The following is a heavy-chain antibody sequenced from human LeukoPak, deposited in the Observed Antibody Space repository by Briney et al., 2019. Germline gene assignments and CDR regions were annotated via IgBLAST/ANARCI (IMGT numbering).Heavy chain of an antibody. CDR2: INPNSGGT. Sequence: GASVKVSCKASGGTFSSYAISWVRQAPGQGLEWMGWINPNSGGTNYAQKFQGRVTMTRDTSISTAYMELSRLRSDDTAVCYCARGFSRGYYYGYDYWGQGTLVTVSS. CDR3: ARGFSRGYYYGYDY. CDR1: GGTFSSYA. D-gene: IGHD3-22*01. V-gene: IGHV1-2*02. J-gene: IGHJ4*02.